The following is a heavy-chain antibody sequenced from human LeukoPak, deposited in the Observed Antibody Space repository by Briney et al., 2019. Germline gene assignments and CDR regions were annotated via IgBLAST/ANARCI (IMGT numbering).Heavy chain of an antibody. CDR2: LYSAATT. J-gene: IGHJ4*02. CDR3: ARDDFGH. V-gene: IGHV3-66*01. CDR1: GFTVSSNY. Sequence: GGSLRLSCAASGFTVSSNYMSWVRQAPGKGLEWVSVLYSAATTYYADSVKGRFTISRDNSKNTLYLQMNSLRAEDTAVYYCARDDFGHWGQGTLVTVSS. D-gene: IGHD3-10*01.